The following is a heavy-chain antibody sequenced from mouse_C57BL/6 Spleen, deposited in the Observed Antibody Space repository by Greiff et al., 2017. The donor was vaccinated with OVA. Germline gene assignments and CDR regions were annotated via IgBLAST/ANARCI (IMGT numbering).Heavy chain of an antibody. CDR3: ARVGAYGLYYFDY. V-gene: IGHV1-80*01. Sequence: QVQLQQSGAELVKPGASVKISCKASGYAFSSYWMNWVKQRPGKGLEWIGQIYPGDGDTNYNGKFKGKATLTADKSSSTAYMQLSSLTSEDSAVYFCARVGAYGLYYFDYWGQGTTLTVSS. CDR2: IYPGDGDT. CDR1: GYAFSSYW. D-gene: IGHD1-1*02. J-gene: IGHJ2*01.